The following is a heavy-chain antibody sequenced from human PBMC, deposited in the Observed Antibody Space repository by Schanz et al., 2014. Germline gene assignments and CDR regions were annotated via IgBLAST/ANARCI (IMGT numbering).Heavy chain of an antibody. CDR1: GFTFSRYA. D-gene: IGHD6-13*01. J-gene: IGHJ5*02. Sequence: QVQLVESGGGVVQPGRSLRLSCAASGFTFSRYAVHWVRQAPGKGLEWVAGVSSDGSKKYDADSVRGRFTISRDNSKNTLTLQMNSLRDEDTAMFYCARDMTIAPAWGQGTLVTVSS. CDR2: VSSDGSKK. V-gene: IGHV3-30-3*01. CDR3: ARDMTIAPA.